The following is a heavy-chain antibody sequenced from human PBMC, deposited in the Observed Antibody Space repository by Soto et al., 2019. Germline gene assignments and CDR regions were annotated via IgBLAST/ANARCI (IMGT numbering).Heavy chain of an antibody. CDR3: ARRIEVAGSVIY. J-gene: IGHJ4*02. V-gene: IGHV4-39*01. CDR1: GGSISSSSYY. D-gene: IGHD6-19*01. CDR2: IYYSGST. Sequence: SETLSLTCTVSGGSISSSSYYWGWIRQPPGKGLEWIGSIYYSGSTYYNPSLKSRVTISVDTSKNQFSLKLSSVTAADTAVYYCARRIEVAGSVIYWGQGTLVSVSS.